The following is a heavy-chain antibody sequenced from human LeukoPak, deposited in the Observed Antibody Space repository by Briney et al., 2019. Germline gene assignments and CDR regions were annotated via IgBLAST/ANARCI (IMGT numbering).Heavy chain of an antibody. CDR3: AKEVRTYSNFDT. CDR2: ISYDGGNK. D-gene: IGHD1-14*01. J-gene: IGHJ4*02. V-gene: IGHV3-30*18. Sequence: QAGRSLRLSCAASGFTFSSYGMHWVRQAPGKGLEWVAVISYDGGNKFYTDSVKGRFTVSRDNSRDMVFLQMSSLRAEDTAVYFCAKEVRTYSNFDTWGQGTLVTVSS. CDR1: GFTFSSYG.